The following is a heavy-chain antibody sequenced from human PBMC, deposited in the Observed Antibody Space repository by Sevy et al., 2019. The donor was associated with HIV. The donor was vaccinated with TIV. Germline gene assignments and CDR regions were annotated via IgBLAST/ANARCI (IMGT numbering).Heavy chain of an antibody. Sequence: ASVKVSCKASGYRFTDYSILWVRQAPGQGLEWMGRINPNSGGTNYAQKFQGRVTMTRDTSIRTAYMELSRLTSDDTAVYYCARGVMMPAKGLFEYWGQGTLVTVSS. CDR2: INPNSGGT. J-gene: IGHJ4*02. CDR3: ARGVMMPAKGLFEY. D-gene: IGHD2-2*01. V-gene: IGHV1-2*06. CDR1: GYRFTDYS.